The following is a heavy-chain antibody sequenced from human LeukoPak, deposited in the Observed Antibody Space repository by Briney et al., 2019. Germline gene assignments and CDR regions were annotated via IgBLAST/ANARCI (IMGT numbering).Heavy chain of an antibody. J-gene: IGHJ6*02. Sequence: GGSLRLSCAASGFTFDDYAMHWVRQAPGKGLEWVSGISWNSGSIGYADSVKGRFTISRVNAKNSLYLQMNSLRAEDTALYYCAKDLRWFGELSSFGMDVWGQGTTVTVSS. CDR2: ISWNSGSI. V-gene: IGHV3-9*01. CDR1: GFTFDDYA. CDR3: AKDLRWFGELSSFGMDV. D-gene: IGHD3-10*01.